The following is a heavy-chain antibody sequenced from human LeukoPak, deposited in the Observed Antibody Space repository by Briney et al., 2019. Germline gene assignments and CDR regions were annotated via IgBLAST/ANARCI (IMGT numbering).Heavy chain of an antibody. CDR2: IYHDGST. CDR3: ARWANWNHDH. Sequence: SETLSLTCTVSGGSISPYYWSWIRQPPGKGPEWIGYIYHDGSTNYNPSLKSRVTISVDTAKNQFSLKLTPVTAADTAVCYCARWANWNHDHWGQGTLVTVSS. J-gene: IGHJ5*02. CDR1: GGSISPYY. V-gene: IGHV4-59*01. D-gene: IGHD1-1*01.